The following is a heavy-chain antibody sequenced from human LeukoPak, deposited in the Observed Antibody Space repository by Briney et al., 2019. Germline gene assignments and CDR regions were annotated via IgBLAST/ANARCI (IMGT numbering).Heavy chain of an antibody. CDR3: AREGPHNWNDVNWFDP. J-gene: IGHJ5*02. CDR1: GGSISSNSYY. D-gene: IGHD1-20*01. V-gene: IGHV4-39*07. Sequence: SETLSLTCTVSGGSISSNSYYWGWIRQPPGKGLEWIGNIYYSVSTYYNPSLKSRVTISVDTSKNQLSLNLIPVTAADTAVYYCAREGPHNWNDVNWFDPWGQGTLVTVSS. CDR2: IYYSVST.